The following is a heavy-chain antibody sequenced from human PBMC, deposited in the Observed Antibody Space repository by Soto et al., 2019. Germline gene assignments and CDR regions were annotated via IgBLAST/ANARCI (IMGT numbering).Heavy chain of an antibody. CDR3: ARATAGTTFYYYYMDV. V-gene: IGHV1-8*01. D-gene: IGHD1-7*01. CDR2: MNPNSGNT. CDR1: GYTFTSYD. Sequence: QVQLVQSGAEVKKPGASVKVSCKASGYTFTSYDINWVRQATGQGLEWMGWMNPNSGNTGYAQKFQGRVTMTRNTSISTGYMELSRLRSEDTAVYYCARATAGTTFYYYYMDVWGKGTTVTVSS. J-gene: IGHJ6*03.